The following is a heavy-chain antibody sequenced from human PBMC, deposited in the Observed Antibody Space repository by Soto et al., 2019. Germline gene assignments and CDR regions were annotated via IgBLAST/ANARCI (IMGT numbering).Heavy chain of an antibody. Sequence: GGSLRLSFAASGFTFSSYAMSWVRQAPGKGLEWVSAISGSGGSTYYADSVKGRFTISRDNSKNTLYLQMNSRRAEDTAVYYCANQLYYDILTGPGDAFDIWGQGTMVTVSS. V-gene: IGHV3-23*01. CDR2: ISGSGGST. CDR1: GFTFSSYA. CDR3: ANQLYYDILTGPGDAFDI. J-gene: IGHJ3*02. D-gene: IGHD3-9*01.